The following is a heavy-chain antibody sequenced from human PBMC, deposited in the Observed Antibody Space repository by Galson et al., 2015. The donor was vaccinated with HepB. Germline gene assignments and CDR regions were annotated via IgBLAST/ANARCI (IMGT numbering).Heavy chain of an antibody. CDR2: IYYSRST. J-gene: IGHJ4*02. V-gene: IGHV4-31*03. CDR3: ARGRGFGGVIVRKLFDY. D-gene: IGHD3-16*02. CDR1: GGSISSGGYY. Sequence: TLSLTCTVSGGSISSGGYYWSWIRQHPGTGLEWIGYIYYSRSTYYNPSLKSRVTITVDTSKNQFSLKLSSVTAADTAVYYCARGRGFGGVIVRKLFDYWGQGTLVTVSS.